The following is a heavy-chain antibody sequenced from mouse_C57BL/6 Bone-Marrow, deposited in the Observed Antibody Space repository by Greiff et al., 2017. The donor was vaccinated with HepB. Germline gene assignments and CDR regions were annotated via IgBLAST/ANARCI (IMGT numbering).Heavy chain of an antibody. V-gene: IGHV1-54*01. CDR1: GYAFTNYF. J-gene: IGHJ3*01. CDR2: INPGSGGT. CDR3: ARDDINYLPWFAY. D-gene: IGHD2-5*01. Sequence: VQLQESGAELVRPGTSVKVSCKASGYAFTNYFIEWVKQRPGQGLEWIGVINPGSGGTKYNEKFKGKATLTADKSSSTSYVQLSSLASEDAAVYFCARDDINYLPWFAYWGQGTLVTVSA.